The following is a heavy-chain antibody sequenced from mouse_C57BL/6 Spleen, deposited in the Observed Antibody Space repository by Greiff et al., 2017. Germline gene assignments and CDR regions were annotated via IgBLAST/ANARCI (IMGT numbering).Heavy chain of an antibody. CDR3: ARRYDYDRGYFDV. D-gene: IGHD2-4*01. J-gene: IGHJ1*03. Sequence: EVKLVESGGDLVKPGGSLKLSCAASGFTFSSYGMSWVRQTPDKRLEWVATISSGGSYTYYPDSVKGRFTISRDNAKNTLYLQMSSLKSEDTAMYYCARRYDYDRGYFDVWGTGTTVTVSS. CDR1: GFTFSSYG. CDR2: ISSGGSYT. V-gene: IGHV5-6*02.